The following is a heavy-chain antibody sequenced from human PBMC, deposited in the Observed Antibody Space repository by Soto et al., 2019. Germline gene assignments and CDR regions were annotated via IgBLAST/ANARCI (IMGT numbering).Heavy chain of an antibody. Sequence: EVQLLESGGGLVQPGGSLTLSCAASGFTFSSYAMSWVRQAPGKGLEWVSTISGSDGGTYYADSVKGRFTISRDNSRNTLHLHMDSLRAGDTAVYYCAKPSTTGYEYYQFDYWGQGTLVTVSS. CDR2: ISGSDGGT. CDR1: GFTFSSYA. D-gene: IGHD5-12*01. J-gene: IGHJ4*02. V-gene: IGHV3-23*01. CDR3: AKPSTTGYEYYQFDY.